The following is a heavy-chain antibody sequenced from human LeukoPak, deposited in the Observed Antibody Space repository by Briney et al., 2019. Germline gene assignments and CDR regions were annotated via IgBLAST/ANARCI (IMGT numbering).Heavy chain of an antibody. Sequence: ASVTVSCKASGYTFTGYYMHWVRQAPGQGLEWMGWINPNSGGTNYAQKFQGRVTMTRDTSISTAYMELSRLRSDDTAVYYCAREGASSFCSGYSNWFDPWGQGTLVTVSS. J-gene: IGHJ5*02. CDR1: GYTFTGYY. CDR3: AREGASSFCSGYSNWFDP. D-gene: IGHD3-3*01. V-gene: IGHV1-2*02. CDR2: INPNSGGT.